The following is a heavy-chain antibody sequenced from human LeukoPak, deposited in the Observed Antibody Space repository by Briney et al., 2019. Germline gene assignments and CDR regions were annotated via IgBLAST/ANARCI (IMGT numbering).Heavy chain of an antibody. CDR1: GFTFNTFW. Sequence: GGSLRLSCAVSGFTFNTFWMHWVRQAPGKGLVWVSRINSEGGSTNYADSVKGRFTISRDNAKNTLYLQMNSLRAEDTAVYYCARDWSPSIDYWGQGTLVTVSS. J-gene: IGHJ4*02. CDR2: INSEGGST. CDR3: ARDWSPSIDY. V-gene: IGHV3-74*01.